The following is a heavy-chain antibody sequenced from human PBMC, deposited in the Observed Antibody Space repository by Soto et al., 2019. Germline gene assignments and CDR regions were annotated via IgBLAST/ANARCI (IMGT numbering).Heavy chain of an antibody. CDR1: GYTFTGYY. CDR2: INPNSGGT. CDR3: ARDSALRVVVVPAAMLAARGYGMDV. J-gene: IGHJ6*02. Sequence: ASVKVSCKASGYTFTGYYMHWVRQAPGQGLEWMGWINPNSGGTNYAQKFQGRVTMTRDTSISTAYMELSRLRSDDTAVYYCARDSALRVVVVPAAMLAARGYGMDVWGQGTTVTVSS. V-gene: IGHV1-2*02. D-gene: IGHD2-2*01.